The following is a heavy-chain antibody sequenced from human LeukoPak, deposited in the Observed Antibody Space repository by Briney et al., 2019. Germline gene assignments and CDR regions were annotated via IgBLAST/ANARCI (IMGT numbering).Heavy chain of an antibody. Sequence: SETLSLTCAVYGGSFSGYYWSWIRQPPGKGLEWIGEINHSGSTNYNPSLKSRVTISVDTSKNQFSLNLSSVTAADTAVYYCARGQWRYWYFDLWGRGTLVTVSS. V-gene: IGHV4-34*01. D-gene: IGHD6-19*01. CDR1: GGSFSGYY. CDR2: INHSGST. J-gene: IGHJ2*01. CDR3: ARGQWRYWYFDL.